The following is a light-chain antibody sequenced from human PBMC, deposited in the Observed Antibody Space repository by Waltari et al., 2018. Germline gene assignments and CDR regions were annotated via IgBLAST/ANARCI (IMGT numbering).Light chain of an antibody. CDR1: QSVSSN. Sequence: EIVMTQSPATLSVSPGERATLSCRASQSVSSNLAWYQQKPGQAPRLLIYGASTRATGIPARFSGSGSGTEFTLTISSLQSEDFAVYYCQQRSDWQFGQGTKVEIK. V-gene: IGKV3-15*01. J-gene: IGKJ1*01. CDR2: GAS. CDR3: QQRSDWQ.